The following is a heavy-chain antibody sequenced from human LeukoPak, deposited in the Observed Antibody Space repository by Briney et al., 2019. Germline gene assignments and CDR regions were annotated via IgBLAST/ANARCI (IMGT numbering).Heavy chain of an antibody. Sequence: SETLSLTCTVSGYSISSGYYWGWIRQPPGKGLEWIGSIYHSGSTYYNPSLKSRVTISVDTSKNQFSLKLSSVTAADTAVYYCARASCSSTSCPPDPYYYYYYMDVWGKGTTATVSS. CDR3: ARASCSSTSCPPDPYYYYYYMDV. J-gene: IGHJ6*03. V-gene: IGHV4-38-2*02. CDR1: GYSISSGYY. D-gene: IGHD2-2*01. CDR2: IYHSGST.